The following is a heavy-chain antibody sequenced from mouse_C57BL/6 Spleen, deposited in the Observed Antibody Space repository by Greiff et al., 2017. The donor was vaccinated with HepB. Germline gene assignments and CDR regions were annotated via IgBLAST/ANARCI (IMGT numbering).Heavy chain of an antibody. J-gene: IGHJ3*01. CDR3: ARHYYGFAY. CDR1: GFNIKDYY. Sequence: VQLQQSGAELVKPGASVKLSCTASGFNIKDYYMHWVKQRTEQGLEWIGRIDPEDGETKYATKFQGKATITADTSSNTAYLQLSSLTSEDTAVYYCARHYYGFAYWGQGTLVTVSA. V-gene: IGHV14-2*01. D-gene: IGHD1-2*01. CDR2: IDPEDGET.